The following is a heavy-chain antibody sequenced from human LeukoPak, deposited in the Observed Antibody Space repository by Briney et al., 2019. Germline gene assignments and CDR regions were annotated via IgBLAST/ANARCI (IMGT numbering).Heavy chain of an antibody. CDR2: INHSGST. V-gene: IGHV4-34*01. Sequence: SETLSLTCAVYGGSFSGYYWSWIRQPPGKGLEWIGEINHSGSTNYNPSLKSRVTISVDTSKNQFSLKLSSVTAADTAVYYCARDVHYGMDVWGQGTTVTASS. CDR1: GGSFSGYY. J-gene: IGHJ6*02. CDR3: ARDVHYGMDV.